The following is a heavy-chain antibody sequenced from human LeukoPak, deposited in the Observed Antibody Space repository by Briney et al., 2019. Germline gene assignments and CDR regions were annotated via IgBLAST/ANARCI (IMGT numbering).Heavy chain of an antibody. CDR1: GFTFSSYA. Sequence: GGSLRLSCAASGFTFSSYAMSWVRQAPGKGLEWVAVISYDGSNKYYADSVKGRFTISRDNSKNTLYLQMNSLRAEDTAVYYCARLVAAAGPSHWGQGTLVTVSS. CDR2: ISYDGSNK. CDR3: ARLVAAAGPSH. J-gene: IGHJ4*02. V-gene: IGHV3-30-3*01. D-gene: IGHD6-13*01.